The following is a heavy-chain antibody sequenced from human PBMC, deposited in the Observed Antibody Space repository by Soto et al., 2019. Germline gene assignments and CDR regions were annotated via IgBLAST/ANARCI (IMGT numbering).Heavy chain of an antibody. CDR1: GYTLTELS. CDR3: ARDSDWSGYSKYYYGMDV. Sequence: ASVKVSCKVSGYTLTELSMHWVRQAPGKRLEWMGGFDPGDGETIYAQKFQGRVTITADESTSTAYMELSSLRSEDTAVYYCARDSDWSGYSKYYYGMDVWGQGTTVTVSS. J-gene: IGHJ6*02. V-gene: IGHV1-24*01. D-gene: IGHD3-3*01. CDR2: FDPGDGET.